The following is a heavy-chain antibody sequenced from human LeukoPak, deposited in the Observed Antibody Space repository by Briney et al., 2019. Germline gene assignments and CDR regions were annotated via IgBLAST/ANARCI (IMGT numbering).Heavy chain of an antibody. J-gene: IGHJ4*02. V-gene: IGHV4-38-2*02. CDR1: GYSISSGYY. CDR3: ARGRVMITFGGVIATLDY. Sequence: KPSETLSLTCTVSGYSISSGYYWSWIRQPPGKGLEWIGEINHSGSTNYNPSLKSRVTISVDTSKNQFSLKLSSVTAADTAVYYCARGRVMITFGGVIATLDYWGQGTLVTVSS. D-gene: IGHD3-16*02. CDR2: INHSGST.